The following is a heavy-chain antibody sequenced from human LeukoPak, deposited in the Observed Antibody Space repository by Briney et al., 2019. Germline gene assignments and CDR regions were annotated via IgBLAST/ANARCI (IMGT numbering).Heavy chain of an antibody. V-gene: IGHV1-69*05. J-gene: IGHJ6*02. Sequence: ASMKVSCKASGGTFSSYAISWVRQAPGQGLEWMGGIIPIFGTANYAQKLQGRVTMTTDTSTSTAYMELRSLRSDDTAVYYCARESRRGTVTPGYWGQGTTVTVSS. D-gene: IGHD4-11*01. CDR3: ARESRRGTVTPGY. CDR2: IIPIFGTA. CDR1: GGTFSSYA.